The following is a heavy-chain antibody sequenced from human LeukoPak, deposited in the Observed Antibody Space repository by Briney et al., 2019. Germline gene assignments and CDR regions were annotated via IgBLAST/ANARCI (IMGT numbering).Heavy chain of an antibody. V-gene: IGHV1-58*02. CDR2: IVVGSGNT. D-gene: IGHD1-1*01. Sequence: SVKVSCKASGFTFSRSAMQWARQARGQRLEWIGWIVVGSGNTNYAQKFQERVTITRDMSTSTAYMELSSLRSEDTAVYYCAAERVQLERRPPSYWGQGTLVTVSS. J-gene: IGHJ4*02. CDR3: AAERVQLERRPPSY. CDR1: GFTFSRSA.